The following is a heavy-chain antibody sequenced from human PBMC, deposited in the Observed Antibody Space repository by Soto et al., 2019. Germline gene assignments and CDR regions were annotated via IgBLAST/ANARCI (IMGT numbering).Heavy chain of an antibody. D-gene: IGHD4-17*01. CDR2: ISSSGSTM. CDR3: AQVSMTTVTTTRGFDP. J-gene: IGHJ5*02. V-gene: IGHV3-11*01. Sequence: GGSLRLSCAASGFTFSDYYMRWIRQAPGKGLEWVSYISSSGSTMYYADSVKGRFTISRDNAKNSLYLQMTNMDPVDTATYYCAQVSMTTVTTTRGFDPWGQGTLVTVSS. CDR1: GFTFSDYY.